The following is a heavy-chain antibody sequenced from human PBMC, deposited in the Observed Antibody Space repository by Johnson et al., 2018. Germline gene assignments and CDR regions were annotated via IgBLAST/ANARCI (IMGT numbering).Heavy chain of an antibody. V-gene: IGHV3-74*01. D-gene: IGHD3-9*01. CDR1: GFTFSNYW. Sequence: VQLQESGGGLVQPGGSLRLSCAASGFTFSNYWMHWVRQASGKGLVGVSRLNTDGRNIGYAVSVKGRFALSRDNAKNTLYLQMDRLRAEDTAVYYCVRTVNIDWRNAFHIGGQGTMVTVSS. CDR2: LNTDGRNI. J-gene: IGHJ3*02. CDR3: VRTVNIDWRNAFHI.